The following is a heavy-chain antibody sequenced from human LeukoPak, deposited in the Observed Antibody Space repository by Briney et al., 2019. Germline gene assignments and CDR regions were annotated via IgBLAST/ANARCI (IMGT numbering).Heavy chain of an antibody. CDR3: ARDLGGRGIAARGGYYYMDV. J-gene: IGHJ6*03. V-gene: IGHV3-21*01. D-gene: IGHD6-13*01. Sequence: GGSLRLSCAASGFTFSSYSMNWVRQAPGKGLEWVSSISSSSSYIYYADSVKGRFTISRDNAKNSLYLQMNSLRAEDTAVYYCARDLGGRGIAARGGYYYMDVWGKGTTVTVSS. CDR2: ISSSSSYI. CDR1: GFTFSSYS.